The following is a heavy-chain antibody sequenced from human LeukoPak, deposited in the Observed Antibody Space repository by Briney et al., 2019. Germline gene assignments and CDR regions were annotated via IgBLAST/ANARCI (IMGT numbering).Heavy chain of an antibody. CDR2: ISSSGSTV. CDR3: SLLAVASPQDY. CDR1: GFSFSTYE. Sequence: SGGSLGLSCAASGFSFSTYEMHWVRQAPGKGLEWVSDISSSGSTVYYADSVKGRFTTSRDNANNYLYLQMHSLRAEDTAVYYCSLLAVASPQDYWGQGTLVTVSS. D-gene: IGHD6-19*01. V-gene: IGHV3-48*03. J-gene: IGHJ4*02.